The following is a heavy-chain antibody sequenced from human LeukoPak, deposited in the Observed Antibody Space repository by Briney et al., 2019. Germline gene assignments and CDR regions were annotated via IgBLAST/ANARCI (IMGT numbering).Heavy chain of an antibody. J-gene: IGHJ6*03. CDR2: ISGNGANT. D-gene: IGHD3-22*01. Sequence: GGSLRLSCAASGFTFSTYGMSWVRQAPGKGLEWVSTISGNGANTFYADSVKGRFTISRNNSKNTLFLQMNSLRAEDTAVYYCARAFTTESHYHYYMDVWGRGTTVTVSS. V-gene: IGHV3-23*01. CDR3: ARAFTTESHYHYYMDV. CDR1: GFTFSTYG.